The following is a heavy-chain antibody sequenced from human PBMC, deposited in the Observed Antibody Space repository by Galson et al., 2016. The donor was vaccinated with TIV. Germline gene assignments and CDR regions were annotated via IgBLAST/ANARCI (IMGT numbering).Heavy chain of an antibody. J-gene: IGHJ4*02. Sequence: SVKVSCKASGGTFSSYDISWLRQIPGQGFEWMGRINPAVGLIKYAERFQGRFTIAAAYMELSSLRSEDTAVYYCSSASHLVPTVHHYWGQGTLVTVSS. CDR2: INPAVGLI. CDR3: SSASHLVPTVHHY. D-gene: IGHD3-3*02. CDR1: GGTFSSYD. V-gene: IGHV1-69*04.